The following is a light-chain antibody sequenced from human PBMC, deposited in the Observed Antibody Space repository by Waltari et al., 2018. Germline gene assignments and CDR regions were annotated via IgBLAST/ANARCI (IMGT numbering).Light chain of an antibody. Sequence: DVVMTQSPFSLPASVGHRASISCRSSQSLVQCNGNTYLNWFHQKPGQSPRRLIYKVSKRHSGVPARFSGSGSGTDFTLKISRLQADDVGAYYCMQSTHCPVLTFGGGTKVEIK. CDR3: MQSTHCPVLT. V-gene: IGKV2-30*02. J-gene: IGKJ4*01. CDR1: QSLVQCNGNTY. CDR2: KVS.